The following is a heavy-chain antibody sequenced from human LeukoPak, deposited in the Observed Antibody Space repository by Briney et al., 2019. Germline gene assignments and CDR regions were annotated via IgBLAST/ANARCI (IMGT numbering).Heavy chain of an antibody. Sequence: GTSLRLSCVASGFTFSTYGLHWVRQAPGKGLEWLAVISGDGRTTYYADSVKGRFTISRDNSRNTLYLQMNSLRVDDTAMYYCGASYWGQGTLVTVS. J-gene: IGHJ4*02. CDR3: GASY. CDR1: GFTFSTYG. CDR2: ISGDGRTT. D-gene: IGHD3-16*01. V-gene: IGHV3-30*03.